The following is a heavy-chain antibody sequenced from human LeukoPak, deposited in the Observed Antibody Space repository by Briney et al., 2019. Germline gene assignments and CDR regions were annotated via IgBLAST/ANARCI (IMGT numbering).Heavy chain of an antibody. J-gene: IGHJ4*02. Sequence: PSETLSLTCTVSGGSISSYYWSWIRQPAGKGLEWIGRIYISGSGSTNYNPSLKSRVTISVDTSKNQFSLKLSSVTAADTAVYYCARDPLDYGDYVFDYWGQGTLVTVSS. D-gene: IGHD4-17*01. V-gene: IGHV4-4*07. CDR1: GGSISSYY. CDR2: IYISGSGST. CDR3: ARDPLDYGDYVFDY.